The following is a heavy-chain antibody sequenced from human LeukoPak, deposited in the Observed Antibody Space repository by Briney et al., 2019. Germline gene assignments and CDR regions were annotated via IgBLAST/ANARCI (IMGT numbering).Heavy chain of an antibody. CDR2: INHSGST. CDR1: GGSFSGYY. Sequence: SETLSLTCAVYGGSFSGYYWSWIRQPPGKGLEWIGEINHSGSTNYNPSLKSRVTISVDKSKNQFSLKLSSVTAADTAVYYCAREGGGRTGYFYFDYWGQGTLVTVSS. J-gene: IGHJ4*02. CDR3: AREGGGRTGYFYFDY. D-gene: IGHD3/OR15-3a*01. V-gene: IGHV4-34*01.